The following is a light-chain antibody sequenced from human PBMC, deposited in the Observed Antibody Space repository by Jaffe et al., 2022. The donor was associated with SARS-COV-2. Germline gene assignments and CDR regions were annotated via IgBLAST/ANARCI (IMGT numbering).Light chain of an antibody. J-gene: IGKJ2*01. CDR1: ETISTF. Sequence: DIQMTQSPASLPASVGDRVTITCRASETISTFLNWYHHKPGRAPKLLISAASTLQSGVPSRFSGSGSGTDFTLTITGLQPEDFAIYYCQQSYTTPPTFGQGTKLEIK. CDR3: QQSYTTPPT. CDR2: AAS. V-gene: IGKV1-39*01.